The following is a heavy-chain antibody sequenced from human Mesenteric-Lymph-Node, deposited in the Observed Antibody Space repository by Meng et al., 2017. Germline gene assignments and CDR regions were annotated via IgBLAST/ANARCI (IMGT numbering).Heavy chain of an antibody. J-gene: IGHJ4*02. CDR1: GYSFTSYW. V-gene: IGHV5-51*01. Sequence: GGSLRLSCKGSGYSFTSYWIGWVRQMPGKGLEWMGIIYPGDSDTRYSPSFQGQVTISADKSISTAYLQWSSLKASDTAMYYCARHGPGYCSGGSCYYFDYWGQGTLVTVSS. CDR2: IYPGDSDT. CDR3: ARHGPGYCSGGSCYYFDY. D-gene: IGHD2-15*01.